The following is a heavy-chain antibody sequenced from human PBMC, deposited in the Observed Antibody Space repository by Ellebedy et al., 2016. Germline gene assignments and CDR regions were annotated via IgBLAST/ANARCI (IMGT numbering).Heavy chain of an antibody. D-gene: IGHD3-3*01. Sequence: SETLSLXXTVSGGSISSGSYYWSWIRQPAGKGLEWIGRIYTSGSTNYNPSLKSRVTMSVDTSKNQFSLKLSSVTAADTAVYYCARGPPWSGPVNWFDPWGQGTLVTVSS. V-gene: IGHV4-61*02. CDR2: IYTSGST. J-gene: IGHJ5*02. CDR1: GGSISSGSYY. CDR3: ARGPPWSGPVNWFDP.